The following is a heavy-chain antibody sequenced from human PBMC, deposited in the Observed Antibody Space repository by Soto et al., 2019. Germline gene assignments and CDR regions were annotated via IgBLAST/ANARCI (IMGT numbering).Heavy chain of an antibody. CDR2: ISGSGGST. CDR3: AKISTDFWSGYYSGWFDP. V-gene: IGHV3-23*01. J-gene: IGHJ5*02. D-gene: IGHD3-3*01. CDR1: GFTFSSYA. Sequence: EVQLLESGGGLVQPGGSLRLSCAASGFTFSSYAMSWVRQAPGKGLEWVSAISGSGGSTYYADSVKGRFTISRDNSKNTLYLQMDSLRAEDTAVYYCAKISTDFWSGYYSGWFDPWGQGTLVTVSS.